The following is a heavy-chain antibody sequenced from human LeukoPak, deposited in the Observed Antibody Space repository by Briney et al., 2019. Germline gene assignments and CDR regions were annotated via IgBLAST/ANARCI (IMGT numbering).Heavy chain of an antibody. CDR3: AREAVTIFGLVRTQTPKGPHRFDP. CDR2: INPSGGTT. V-gene: IGHV1-46*01. Sequence: ASVKVSCTASGYTFTSYYMHWVRQAPGQGLEWMGIINPSGGTTNCAQKFQGRVTMTRDMSTTTVYMHLSSLRSEDTAVYYCAREAVTIFGLVRTQTPKGPHRFDPWGQGTLVTVSS. CDR1: GYTFTSYY. D-gene: IGHD3-3*01. J-gene: IGHJ5*02.